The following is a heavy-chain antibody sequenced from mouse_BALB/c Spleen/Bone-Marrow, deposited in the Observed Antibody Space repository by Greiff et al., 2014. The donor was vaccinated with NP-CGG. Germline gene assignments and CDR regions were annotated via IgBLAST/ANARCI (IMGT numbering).Heavy chain of an antibody. J-gene: IGHJ1*01. CDR2: INPYNGDT. Sequence: DVKFQESGPELVKPGASVKISCKASGYSITGYFMNWVKQSHGKSLEWIGRINPYNGDTFYNQKFKGKATLTVDKSSSTAHMELLSLTSEDSAVYYCGRSGYYGSSYFDVWGAGTTVTVSS. D-gene: IGHD1-1*01. CDR1: GYSITGYF. CDR3: GRSGYYGSSYFDV. V-gene: IGHV1-37*01.